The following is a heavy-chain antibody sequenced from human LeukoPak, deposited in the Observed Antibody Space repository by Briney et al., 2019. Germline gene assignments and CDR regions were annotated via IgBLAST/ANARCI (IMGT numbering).Heavy chain of an antibody. D-gene: IGHD6-13*01. V-gene: IGHV1-18*01. Sequence: GASVKVSCKASGYTFTSYGISWVRQAPGQGLEWMGWISAYNGNTNYAQKLQGRVTMTTDTSTSTAYMELRSLRSDDTAVYYCARSPGGSGYSSSWYIYWGQGTLVTVSS. J-gene: IGHJ4*02. CDR1: GYTFTSYG. CDR3: ARSPGGSGYSSSWYIY. CDR2: ISAYNGNT.